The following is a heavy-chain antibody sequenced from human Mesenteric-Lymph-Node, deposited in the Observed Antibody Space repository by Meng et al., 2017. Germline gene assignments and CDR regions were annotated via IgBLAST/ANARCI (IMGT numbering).Heavy chain of an antibody. D-gene: IGHD5-24*01. CDR3: ATQESRDCYNPY. CDR2: MYHSGTT. V-gene: IGHV4-4*02. CDR1: CGCCSRRYW. J-gene: IGHJ4*02. Sequence: ESCQGLLMPWGSLSLSNAVCCGCCSRRYWWRGVRQPPGMALRWIGYMYHSGTTNYNPSLKSRVTISMCKSNTQLSLKLNSVNAADTDVYYCATQESRDCYNPYWGQGTLVTVSS.